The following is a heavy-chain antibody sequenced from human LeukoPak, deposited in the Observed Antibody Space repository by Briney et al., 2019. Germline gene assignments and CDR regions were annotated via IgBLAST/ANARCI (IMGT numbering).Heavy chain of an antibody. CDR2: INHSGST. Sequence: SETLSLTCAVYGGSFSGYYWSWIRQPPGKGLEWIGEINHSGSTNYNPSLKSRVTISVDTSKNQFSLKLSSVTAADTAVYYCARDHYDSSGYLQKRNWYFDLWGRGTLVTVSS. CDR1: GGSFSGYY. D-gene: IGHD3-22*01. J-gene: IGHJ2*01. V-gene: IGHV4-34*01. CDR3: ARDHYDSSGYLQKRNWYFDL.